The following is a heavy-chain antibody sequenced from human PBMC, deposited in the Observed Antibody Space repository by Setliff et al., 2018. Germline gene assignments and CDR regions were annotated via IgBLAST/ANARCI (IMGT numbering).Heavy chain of an antibody. V-gene: IGHV4-34*01. CDR2: INHSGST. Sequence: SETLSLTCAVYGGSFSGYYWSWICQPPGKGLEWIGEINHSGSTNYNPSLKSRVTISVDTSKNQFSLKVNSVTAADTAVYYCARGPCSSTSCYAAYWGQGTLVTVSS. CDR3: ARGPCSSTSCYAAY. D-gene: IGHD2-2*01. J-gene: IGHJ4*02. CDR1: GGSFSGYY.